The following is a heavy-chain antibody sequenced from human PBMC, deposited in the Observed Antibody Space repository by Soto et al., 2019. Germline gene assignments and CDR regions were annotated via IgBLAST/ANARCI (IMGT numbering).Heavy chain of an antibody. Sequence: SETLSLTCTVSGGSIASTFYFWSWIRQPPRRGLEWIGSIHSSGNAYDNPSIQSRVTISVDTSKDHFSLKLSSVTAADTDVYYCARLACRNCHTSSYHFWGQGSPVTVSS. V-gene: IGHV4-39*02. D-gene: IGHD6-6*01. CDR3: ARLACRNCHTSSYHF. J-gene: IGHJ4*02. CDR2: IHSSGNA. CDR1: GGSIASTFYF.